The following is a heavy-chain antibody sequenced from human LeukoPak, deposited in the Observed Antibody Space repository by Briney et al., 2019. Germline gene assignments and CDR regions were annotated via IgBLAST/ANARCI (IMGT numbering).Heavy chain of an antibody. CDR3: ARVGLRLSQGMDV. V-gene: IGHV1-2*02. Sequence: ASVTVSCKASGYTFTGYYMHWVRQAPGQGLEWMGWINPNSGGTNYAQKFQGRVTMTRDTSISTAYMELSRLRSDDTAVYYCARVGLRLSQGMDVWGQGTTVTVSS. J-gene: IGHJ6*02. D-gene: IGHD3/OR15-3a*01. CDR2: INPNSGGT. CDR1: GYTFTGYY.